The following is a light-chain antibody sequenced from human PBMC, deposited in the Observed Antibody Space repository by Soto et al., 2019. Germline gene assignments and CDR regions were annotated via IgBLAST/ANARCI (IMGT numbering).Light chain of an antibody. CDR3: QQYGRSPYT. CDR1: QSVSSSY. CDR2: GAS. V-gene: IGKV3-20*01. J-gene: IGKJ2*01. Sequence: EIVLTQSPGTLSLSPGERATLSCRASQSVSSSYLAWYQQKPGQAPRLLIYGASSRATGIPDRFSGSGSGTDFTLTIRRLEHEDFAVYFCQQYGRSPYTFGQGTKLEI.